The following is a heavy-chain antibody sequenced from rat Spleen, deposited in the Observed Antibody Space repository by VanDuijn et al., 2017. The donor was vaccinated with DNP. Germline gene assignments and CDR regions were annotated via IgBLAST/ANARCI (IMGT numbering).Heavy chain of an antibody. Sequence: EVQLVESGGGLVQPGRSLKLSCAASGFTFSNFVMAWVRQAPGKGLEWVASINTDGGSTYYPDSVKGRITISRDDAKSSLYLQMDSLRSEDTATYYCTRGGTYYFDYWGQGVMVTVSS. CDR1: GFTFSNFV. J-gene: IGHJ2*01. V-gene: IGHV5-20*01. CDR3: TRGGTYYFDY. CDR2: INTDGGST.